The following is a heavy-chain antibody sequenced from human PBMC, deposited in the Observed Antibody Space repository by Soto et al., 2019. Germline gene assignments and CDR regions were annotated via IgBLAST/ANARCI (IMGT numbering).Heavy chain of an antibody. V-gene: IGHV3-23*01. CDR3: AKERTGSNHYYGMDV. J-gene: IGHJ6*02. CDR2: ISGSGTGT. Sequence: GGSLRLSCEASGLTFSSYALSWVRLRPGRGLEWVAWISGSGTGTNSADSVKGRFTISRDNSKSTLYLHMNSLTVEDTAVYYCAKERTGSNHYYGMDVWGQGTTVTVSS. CDR1: GLTFSSYA. D-gene: IGHD1-26*01.